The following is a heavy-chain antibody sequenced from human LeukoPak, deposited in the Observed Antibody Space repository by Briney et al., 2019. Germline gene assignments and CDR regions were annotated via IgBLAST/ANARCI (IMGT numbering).Heavy chain of an antibody. V-gene: IGHV3-23*01. CDR3: ARSPMATGSWYFDL. CDR1: GFTFSTCV. CDR2: ISGRGDNT. Sequence: GGSLRLSCAASGFTFSTCVMTWVRRTPGKGLEWVSSISGRGDNTYYADSVKGRFTISRDNSKNTLDLQMSNLRAEDTAVYFCARSPMATGSWYFDLWGRGTLATVSS. D-gene: IGHD5-24*01. J-gene: IGHJ2*01.